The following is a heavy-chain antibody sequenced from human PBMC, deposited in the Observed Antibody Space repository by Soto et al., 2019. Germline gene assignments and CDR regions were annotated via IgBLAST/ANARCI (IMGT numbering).Heavy chain of an antibody. V-gene: IGHV4-30-4*08. CDR1: GGSISSGGYY. CDR2: IYYSGST. J-gene: IGHJ6*02. CDR3: GGLLWGSDGMDV. Sequence: SETLSLTCTVSGGSISSGGYYWSWIRQHPGKGLEWIGYIYYSGSTNYNPSLKSRVTISVDTSKNQFSLKLSSVTAADTAVYYCGGLLWGSDGMDVWGQGTTVTVSS. D-gene: IGHD3-3*01.